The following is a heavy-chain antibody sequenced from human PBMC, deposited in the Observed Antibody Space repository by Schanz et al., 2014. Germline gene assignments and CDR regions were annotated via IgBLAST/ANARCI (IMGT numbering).Heavy chain of an antibody. J-gene: IGHJ4*02. D-gene: IGHD5-18*01. CDR2: ISYHGSER. Sequence: QVQLVESGGGVVQPGRSLRLSCAASRFTFSSYTMHWVRQAPGKGLEWVAVISYHGSERYYADSVKGRFTISRDNSKNTLYLQMISLRAEDTAVYYCAKLDGYAYGSMGQEYFDYWGQGTLVAVSS. V-gene: IGHV3-30*04. CDR1: RFTFSSYT. CDR3: AKLDGYAYGSMGQEYFDY.